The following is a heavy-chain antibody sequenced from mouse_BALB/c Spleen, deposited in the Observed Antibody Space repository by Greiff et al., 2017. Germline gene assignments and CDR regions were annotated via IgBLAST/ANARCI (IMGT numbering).Heavy chain of an antibody. D-gene: IGHD2-4*01. Sequence: VQLQQSGAELVRPGTSVKVSCKASGYAFTNYLIEWIKQRPGQGLEWIGVINPGSGGTNYNEKFKGKATLTADKSSSTAYMQLSSLTSDDSAFYFCTSGGLRRFAYWGQGTLVTVSA. CDR3: TSGGLRRFAY. CDR1: GYAFTNYL. CDR2: INPGSGGT. V-gene: IGHV1-54*01. J-gene: IGHJ3*01.